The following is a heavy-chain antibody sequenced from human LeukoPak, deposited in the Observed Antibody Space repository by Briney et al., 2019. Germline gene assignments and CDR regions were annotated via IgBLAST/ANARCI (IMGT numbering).Heavy chain of an antibody. V-gene: IGHV3-53*01. CDR3: ARGGGERYYYDSSGYYYPFDY. CDR2: IYSGGST. J-gene: IGHJ4*02. Sequence: GGSLRLSCAASGFTVSSNYMSWVRQAPGKGLEWASVIYSGGSTYYADSVKGRFTISRDNSKNTLYLQMNSLRAEDTAVYYCARGGGERYYYDSSGYYYPFDYWGQGTLVTVSS. CDR1: GFTVSSNY. D-gene: IGHD3-22*01.